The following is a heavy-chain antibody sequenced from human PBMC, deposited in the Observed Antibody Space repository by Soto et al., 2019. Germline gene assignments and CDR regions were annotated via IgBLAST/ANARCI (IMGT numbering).Heavy chain of an antibody. Sequence: QVQVVESGGGVVQPGTSLRLSCAASGFRFSNFGMHWVRQAPGKGLEWVVVIWHDGKNKYYADSVEGRFTISRDNSKNTLFLQLNSLRDEDTAVYSCARDPGTDEAIEYWGQGTLVIVSS. CDR2: IWHDGKNK. CDR3: ARDPGTDEAIEY. CDR1: GFRFSNFG. J-gene: IGHJ4*02. V-gene: IGHV3-33*01.